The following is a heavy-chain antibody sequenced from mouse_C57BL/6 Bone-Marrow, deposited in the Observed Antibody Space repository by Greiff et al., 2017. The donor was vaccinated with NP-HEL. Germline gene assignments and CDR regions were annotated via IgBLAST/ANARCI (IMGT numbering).Heavy chain of an antibody. Sequence: EVQGVESGGDLVKPGGSLKLSCAASGFTFSSYGMSWVRQTPDKRLEWVATISSGGSYTYYPESVKGRSTISRDNAKTTPYLQMSSLKSEDTANYYCARHYYSNYFDYWGQGTTLTVSS. J-gene: IGHJ2*01. V-gene: IGHV5-6*01. CDR1: GFTFSSYG. CDR3: ARHYYSNYFDY. CDR2: ISSGGSYT. D-gene: IGHD2-5*01.